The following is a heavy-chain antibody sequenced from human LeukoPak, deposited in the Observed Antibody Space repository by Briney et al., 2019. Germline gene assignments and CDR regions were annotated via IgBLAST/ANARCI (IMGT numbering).Heavy chain of an antibody. CDR1: GFTFSSYA. CDR3: AKLVYDSSGTSTGGDY. Sequence: GGSLRLSCAASGFTFSSYAMSWVRQAPGKGLEWVSAISGSGGNTYYADSVKGRFTISRDNSKNTLYLQMNSLRAEGTAVYYCAKLVYDSSGTSTGGDYWGQGTLVTVSS. V-gene: IGHV3-23*01. CDR2: ISGSGGNT. J-gene: IGHJ4*02. D-gene: IGHD3-22*01.